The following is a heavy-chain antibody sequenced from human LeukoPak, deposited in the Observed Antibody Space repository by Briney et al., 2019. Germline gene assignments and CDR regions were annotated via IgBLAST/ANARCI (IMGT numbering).Heavy chain of an antibody. D-gene: IGHD2-2*03. CDR1: GGSYSGYY. CDR2: INHSGST. CDR3: ARGRVDIVVVPAALIRYFVY. V-gene: IGHV4-34*01. Sequence: SGTLSLTCAVYGGSYSGYYWSWMRQPPGTGLEWIGEINHSGSTNYNPSLQSRVTISVDTSKNQFSLKLSSVTAADTAVYYCARGRVDIVVVPAALIRYFVYWGEGTLVTVSS. J-gene: IGHJ4*02.